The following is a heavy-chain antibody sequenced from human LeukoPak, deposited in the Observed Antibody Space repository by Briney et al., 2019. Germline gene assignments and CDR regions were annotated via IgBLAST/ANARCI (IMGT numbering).Heavy chain of an antibody. V-gene: IGHV3-30*18. CDR1: EFTFNSYG. Sequence: PGGSLRLSCAASEFTFNSYGMHWVRQAPGKGLEWVAVISYDGSNKYYADSVKGRFIISRDNSKNTLYLQMDALRAGDTAVYYCANGSVAGIRNYIDLWGQGTLVAVSS. J-gene: IGHJ4*02. D-gene: IGHD6-19*01. CDR2: ISYDGSNK. CDR3: ANGSVAGIRNYIDL.